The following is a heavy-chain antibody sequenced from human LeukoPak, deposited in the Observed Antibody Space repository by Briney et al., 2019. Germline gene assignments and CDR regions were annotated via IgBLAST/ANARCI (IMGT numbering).Heavy chain of an antibody. CDR2: INHSGST. V-gene: IGHV4-34*01. Sequence: SETLSLTCAVYGGSLCDYYWSWIRQPPGKGLEWIGEINHSGSTNYNPSLKSRVTISVDTSKNQFSLKLSSVTAADTAVYFCARLSTHDAFEIWGQGTMVTVSS. CDR3: ARLSTHDAFEI. CDR1: GGSLCDYY. D-gene: IGHD3-3*02. J-gene: IGHJ3*02.